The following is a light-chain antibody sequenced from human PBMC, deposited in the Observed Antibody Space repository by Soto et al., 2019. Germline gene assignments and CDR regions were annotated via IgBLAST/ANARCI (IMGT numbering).Light chain of an antibody. J-gene: IGKJ5*01. Sequence: ECVLTQSPASLSFSPCEIATLSCSSIQSVSSTYLAWYQQQPGQAPRLLIYGASSRATGIPARFSGSGSGTEFTLTISSLQSEDFAVYYCQQRNVWPPVTFGQGTRLEIK. CDR1: QSVSSTY. CDR2: GAS. CDR3: QQRNVWPPVT. V-gene: IGKV3D-20*02.